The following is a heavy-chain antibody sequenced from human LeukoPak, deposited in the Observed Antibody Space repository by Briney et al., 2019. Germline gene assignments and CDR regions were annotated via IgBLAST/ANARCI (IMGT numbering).Heavy chain of an antibody. CDR3: ASSREGLCSGTSCSPYYFDY. Sequence: SETLSLTCAVYGGPFSSYYWNWIRQPPGKGLEWIAEINHSGSTNYKSSLKSRVTISVDTSKSQFSLKLTSVTAADTAVYYCASSREGLCSGTSCSPYYFDYWGQGTLVTVSS. V-gene: IGHV4-34*01. J-gene: IGHJ4*02. CDR2: INHSGST. CDR1: GGPFSSYY. D-gene: IGHD2-2*01.